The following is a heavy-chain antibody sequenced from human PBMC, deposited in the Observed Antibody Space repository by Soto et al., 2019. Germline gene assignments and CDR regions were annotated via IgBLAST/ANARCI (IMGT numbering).Heavy chain of an antibody. CDR2: VIPRFGTT. Sequence: QVQLEQSGAEVKRPGSSGKVSCRAAGGTFTSYSINWVRRAPGQGPEWMGAVIPRFGTTTYAQRFEGRVTVTADASTSTVVLEMSGLRSEDTAVYFCARARIVAVSGRTGGYYYYAMDLWGQGTAVIVSS. D-gene: IGHD2-2*01. V-gene: IGHV1-69*01. CDR3: ARARIVAVSGRTGGYYYYAMDL. J-gene: IGHJ6*02. CDR1: GGTFTSYS.